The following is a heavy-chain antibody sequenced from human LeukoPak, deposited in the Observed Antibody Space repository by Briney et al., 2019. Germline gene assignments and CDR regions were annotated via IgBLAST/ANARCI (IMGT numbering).Heavy chain of an antibody. CDR2: IYNNESI. CDR3: ARDRSSSYTRDWFDP. Sequence: TPSETLSLTCTVSGGSINGYYWSWIRQPAGKGLEWIGRIYNNESINYNPSLKSRVTMSIDTSKSQFSLKLNSVTAADTAVYYRARDRSSSYTRDWFDPWGQGALVTVSS. V-gene: IGHV4-4*07. D-gene: IGHD6-13*01. J-gene: IGHJ5*02. CDR1: GGSINGYY.